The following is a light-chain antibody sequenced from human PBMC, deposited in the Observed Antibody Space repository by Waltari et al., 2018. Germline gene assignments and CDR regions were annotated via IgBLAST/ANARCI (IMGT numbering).Light chain of an antibody. J-gene: IGKJ1*01. CDR1: LSVGTY. CDR2: DAS. V-gene: IGKV3-11*01. CDR3: QQRSNWWT. Sequence: ETVLTQSPATLSLSPGERATLSCRASLSVGTYLDCYQHRPGQAPRLLIYDASKRATGIPARLSGSGSGTDFTLTITSLDPEDFAVYYCQQRSNWWTFGQGTKVEIK.